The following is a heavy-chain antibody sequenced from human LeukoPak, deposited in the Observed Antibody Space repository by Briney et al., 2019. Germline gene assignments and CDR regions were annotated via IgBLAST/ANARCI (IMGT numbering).Heavy chain of an antibody. Sequence: GGSLRLSCAASGFTFSTYTMNWVRQAPGKGLELVSYISSSSSTIYYADSVKGRFTISRDNAKNSLYLQMNSLRAEDTAVYYCARDLVGATNYWGQGTLVTVSS. D-gene: IGHD1-26*01. V-gene: IGHV3-48*01. CDR2: ISSSSSTI. CDR3: ARDLVGATNY. J-gene: IGHJ4*02. CDR1: GFTFSTYT.